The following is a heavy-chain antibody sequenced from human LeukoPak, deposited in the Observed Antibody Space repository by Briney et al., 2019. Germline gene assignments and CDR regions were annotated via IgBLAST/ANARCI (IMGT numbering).Heavy chain of an antibody. D-gene: IGHD3-3*01. CDR2: IYYSGST. J-gene: IGHJ4*02. CDR3: ARGTYYDFWSGYYILGN. Sequence: PSETLSLTCTVSGGSISSSSYYWSWIRQPPGKGLEWIGYIYYSGSTNYNPSLKSRVTISVDTSKNQFSLKLSSVTAADTAVYYCARGTYYDFWSGYYILGNWGQGTLVTVSS. CDR1: GGSISSSSYY. V-gene: IGHV4-61*01.